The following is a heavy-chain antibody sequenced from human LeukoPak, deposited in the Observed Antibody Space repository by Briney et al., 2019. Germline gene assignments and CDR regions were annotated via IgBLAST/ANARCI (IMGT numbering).Heavy chain of an antibody. CDR2: ISYDGNKK. CDR3: AKDSGEMATNWDFDY. Sequence: GGSLRLSCAASGFPLTYYGMHWVRQAPGKGLGWVALISYDGNKKYYADSVKGRFTISRDNSENTHYLQMNSLRVEDTAIYYCAKDSGEMATNWDFDYWGQGTLVTVSS. V-gene: IGHV3-30*18. CDR1: GFPLTYYG. D-gene: IGHD5-24*01. J-gene: IGHJ4*02.